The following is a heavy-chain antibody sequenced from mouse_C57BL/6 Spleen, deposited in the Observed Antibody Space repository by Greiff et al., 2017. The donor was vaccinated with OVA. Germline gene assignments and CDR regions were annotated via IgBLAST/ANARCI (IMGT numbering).Heavy chain of an antibody. CDR2: IHPNSGST. D-gene: IGHD1-1*01. CDR1: GYTFTSYW. J-gene: IGHJ4*01. Sequence: VKLQQSGAELVKPGASVQLSCKASGYTFTSYWMHWVKQRPGQGLEWIGMIHPNSGSTNYNEKFKSKATLTVDKSSSTAYMQLSSLTSEDSAVYYCARDGSSLYYAMDDWGQGTSVTVSS. V-gene: IGHV1-64*01. CDR3: ARDGSSLYYAMDD.